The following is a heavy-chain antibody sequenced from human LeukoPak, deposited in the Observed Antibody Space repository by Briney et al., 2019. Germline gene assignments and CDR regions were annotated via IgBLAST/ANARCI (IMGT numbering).Heavy chain of an antibody. CDR2: ISGSGGST. J-gene: IGHJ5*02. CDR1: GFTFSSYA. CDR3: ARSKSKYCGGDCSSGGFDP. V-gene: IGHV3-23*01. Sequence: GGSLRLSCAASGFTFSSYAMSWVRQAPGKGREWVSAISGSGGSTYYADSVKGRFTISRDNSKNTLYLQMNSLRAEDTAVYYCARSKSKYCGGDCSSGGFDPWGQGTLVTVSS. D-gene: IGHD2-21*02.